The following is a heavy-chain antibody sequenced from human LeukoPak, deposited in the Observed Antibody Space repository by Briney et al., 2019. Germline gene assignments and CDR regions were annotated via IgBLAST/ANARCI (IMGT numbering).Heavy chain of an antibody. CDR2: INQNGGEK. CDR3: ARDGTAPGLYFDS. Sequence: GESLRLSCAVSGFIFSDYWMNWVRQAPGKGLEWVASINQNGGEKSYVDSVKGRFTISRDNTKNSVYLQMSSLRAEDTAVYYCARDGTAPGLYFDSWGQGTLVTVSS. D-gene: IGHD6-13*01. J-gene: IGHJ4*01. V-gene: IGHV3-7*01. CDR1: GFIFSDYW.